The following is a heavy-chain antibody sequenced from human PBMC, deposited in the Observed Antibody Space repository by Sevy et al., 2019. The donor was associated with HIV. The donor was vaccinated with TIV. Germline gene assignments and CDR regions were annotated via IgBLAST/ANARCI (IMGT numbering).Heavy chain of an antibody. CDR3: ARTSSYGSGNYFDY. CDR1: GYTFTIYG. Sequence: ASVKVSCKASGYTFTIYGISWVRQAPAQGLEWMGWISAYSGKTNYARILQGRATMTTDTSTPTAYMELRSLRFDDTAVYYWARTSSYGSGNYFDYWGQGTLVTVSS. CDR2: ISAYSGKT. V-gene: IGHV1-18*01. D-gene: IGHD3-10*01. J-gene: IGHJ4*02.